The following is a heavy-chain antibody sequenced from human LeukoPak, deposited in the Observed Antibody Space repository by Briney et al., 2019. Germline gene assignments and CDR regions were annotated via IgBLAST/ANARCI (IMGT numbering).Heavy chain of an antibody. Sequence: GGSLRLSCAASGFTFSSYAMSWVRQAPGNGLEWFSGIGGSGGNTYYANSVTGRFTISRDNSKNTLSLQMNSLRAEDTAVYYCAKDGVYGSGSSYYFDYWGQGTLVTVSS. CDR3: AKDGVYGSGSSYYFDY. V-gene: IGHV3-23*01. CDR2: IGGSGGNT. D-gene: IGHD3-10*01. J-gene: IGHJ4*02. CDR1: GFTFSSYA.